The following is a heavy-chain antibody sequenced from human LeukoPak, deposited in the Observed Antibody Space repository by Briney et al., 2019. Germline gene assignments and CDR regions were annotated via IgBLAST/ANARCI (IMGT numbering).Heavy chain of an antibody. V-gene: IGHV1-8*01. D-gene: IGHD5-18*01. CDR3: ARGVHTAMVIYYYYYMDV. J-gene: IGHJ6*03. CDR1: GYTFTSYD. Sequence: ASVKVSCKASGYTFTSYDINWVRQATGQGLEWMGWMNPNSGSTGYAQKFQGRVTMTRNTTISTAYMELSSLRSEDTAVYYCARGVHTAMVIYYYYYMDVWGKGTTVTVSS. CDR2: MNPNSGST.